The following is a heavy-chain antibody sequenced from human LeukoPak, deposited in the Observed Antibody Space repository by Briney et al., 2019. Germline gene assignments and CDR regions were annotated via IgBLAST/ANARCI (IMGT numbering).Heavy chain of an antibody. CDR3: ARDGVATGIYFDY. J-gene: IGHJ4*02. CDR1: GFTFSSHW. V-gene: IGHV3-7*04. CDR2: INQDGSEK. Sequence: GGSLRLPCAASGFTFSSHWMSWVRQAPGKGLEWVANINQDGSEKYYVDSVKGRFTISRDNARNSLYLRMNSLRAEDTAVYFCARDGVATGIYFDYWGQGTLVTVSS. D-gene: IGHD2/OR15-2a*01.